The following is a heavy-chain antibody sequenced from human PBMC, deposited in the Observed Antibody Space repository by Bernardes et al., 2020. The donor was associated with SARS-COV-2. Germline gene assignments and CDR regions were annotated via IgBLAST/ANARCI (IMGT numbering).Heavy chain of an antibody. V-gene: IGHV4-4*07. CDR1: GGPISSYY. J-gene: IGHJ6*02. Sequence: SETLSLTCTVSGGPISSYYWNCIRQPAGKVLEWIGRIYNSGSTNYNPSLKSRVTMSVDTSKNQLSLKLSSVTAADPAVYYCARFVAAGTYYYYYGMDVWGQGTTVTVSS. CDR2: IYNSGST. CDR3: ARFVAAGTYYYYYGMDV. D-gene: IGHD6-13*01.